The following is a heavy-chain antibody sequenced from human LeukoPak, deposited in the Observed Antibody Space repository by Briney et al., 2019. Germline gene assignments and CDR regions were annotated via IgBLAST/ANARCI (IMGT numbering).Heavy chain of an antibody. J-gene: IGHJ5*02. D-gene: IGHD3-9*01. CDR3: ARERGDIWTPHTNWFDP. Sequence: PGGSLSLSCAASGFTFSSYSMNWVRQAPGKGLEWVSSISSSSSYIYYADSVKGRFTISRDNAKNSLYLQMNSLRAEDTAVYYCARERGDIWTPHTNWFDPWGQGTLVTVSS. CDR1: GFTFSSYS. CDR2: ISSSSSYI. V-gene: IGHV3-21*01.